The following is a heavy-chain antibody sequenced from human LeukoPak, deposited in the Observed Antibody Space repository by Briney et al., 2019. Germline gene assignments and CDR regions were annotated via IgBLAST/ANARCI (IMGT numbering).Heavy chain of an antibody. CDR3: ARDFDDSSGYYWGYFDY. CDR1: GYTFTGYY. CDR2: INPNSGGT. J-gene: IGHJ4*02. D-gene: IGHD3-22*01. V-gene: IGHV1-2*02. Sequence: ASVKVSCKASGYTFTGYYMHWVRRAPGQGLEWMGWINPNSGGTNYAQKFQGRVTMTRDTSISTAYMELSRLRSDDTAVYYCARDFDDSSGYYWGYFDYWGQGTLVTVSS.